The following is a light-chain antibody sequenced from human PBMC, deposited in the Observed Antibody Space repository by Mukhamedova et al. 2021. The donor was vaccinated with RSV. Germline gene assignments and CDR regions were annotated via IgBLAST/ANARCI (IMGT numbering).Light chain of an antibody. CDR2: GAS. CDR3: QQYGSSPYT. CDR1: QSVSSSY. Sequence: ASQSVSSSYLAWYQQQPGQAPRLLIYGASSRATGIPDRFSGSGSGTDFTLTISRLEPEDFAVYYCQQYGSSPYTFGQGTKLEIK. J-gene: IGKJ2*01. V-gene: IGKV3-20*01.